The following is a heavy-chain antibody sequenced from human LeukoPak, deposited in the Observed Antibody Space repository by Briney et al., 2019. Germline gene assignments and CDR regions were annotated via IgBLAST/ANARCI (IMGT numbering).Heavy chain of an antibody. CDR1: GGSIGSAGYY. Sequence: SQTLSLTCTVSGGSIGSAGYYWSWIRQPPGKGLEWIGYIYYSGSTNYNPSLKSRVTISVDTSKNQFSLKLSSVTAADTAVYYCARFLHDSSSWYGAFDYWGQGTLVTVSS. CDR2: IYYSGST. D-gene: IGHD6-13*01. V-gene: IGHV4-61*08. J-gene: IGHJ4*02. CDR3: ARFLHDSSSWYGAFDY.